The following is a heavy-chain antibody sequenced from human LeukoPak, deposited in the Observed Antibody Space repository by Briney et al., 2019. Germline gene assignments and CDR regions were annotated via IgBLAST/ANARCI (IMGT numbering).Heavy chain of an antibody. Sequence: SETLSLTCTVSGGSISSSSYYWGWIRQPPGKGLEWIGSVYYSGSTYYNPSLKSRVTISVDTSKNQFSLKLSSVTAADTAVYYCARSGSYSQYFQHWGQGTLVTVSS. D-gene: IGHD1-26*01. CDR1: GGSISSSSYY. V-gene: IGHV4-39*01. CDR3: ARSGSYSQYFQH. CDR2: VYYSGST. J-gene: IGHJ1*01.